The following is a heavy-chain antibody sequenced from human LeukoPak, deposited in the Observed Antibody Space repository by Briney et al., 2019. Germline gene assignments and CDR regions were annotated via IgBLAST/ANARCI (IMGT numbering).Heavy chain of an antibody. V-gene: IGHV3-48*04. CDR1: GFTFSSYS. CDR2: ISSSGSTI. Sequence: GGSLRLSCAASGFTFSSYSMNWVRQAPGKGLEWVSYISSSGSTIYYADSVKGRFTISRDNAKNSLYLQMNSLRAEDTAVYYCARGQSYYDILTGYSSFDYWGQGTLVTVSS. CDR3: ARGQSYYDILTGYSSFDY. J-gene: IGHJ4*02. D-gene: IGHD3-9*01.